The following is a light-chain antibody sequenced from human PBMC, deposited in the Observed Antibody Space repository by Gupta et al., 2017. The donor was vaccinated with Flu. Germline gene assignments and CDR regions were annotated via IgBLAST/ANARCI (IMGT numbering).Light chain of an antibody. CDR3: QQLYNCPIT. J-gene: IGKJ4*01. CDR2: DAS. V-gene: IGKV3-11*01. CDR1: QSVKGG. Sequence: EVVLTQSPSTLSLSPGERATLACRASQSVKGGLAWYQQKPGQAPRLLVYDASNRAAGLPGKFSGSGSGTEFTLTISNREPEDFAVYYCQQLYNCPITFGRGTKVEIK.